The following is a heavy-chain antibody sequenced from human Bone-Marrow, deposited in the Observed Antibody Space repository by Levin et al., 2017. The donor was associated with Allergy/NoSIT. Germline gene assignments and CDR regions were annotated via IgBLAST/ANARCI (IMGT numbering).Heavy chain of an antibody. Sequence: GGSLRLSCAASGFTFSSYAMHWVRQAPGKGLEWVAVISYDGSNKYYADSVKGRFTISRDNSKNTLYLQMNSLRAEDTAVYYCASVSDPLLWFGELLYNWFDPWGQGTLVTVSS. V-gene: IGHV3-30-3*01. J-gene: IGHJ5*02. CDR2: ISYDGSNK. CDR3: ASVSDPLLWFGELLYNWFDP. CDR1: GFTFSSYA. D-gene: IGHD3-10*01.